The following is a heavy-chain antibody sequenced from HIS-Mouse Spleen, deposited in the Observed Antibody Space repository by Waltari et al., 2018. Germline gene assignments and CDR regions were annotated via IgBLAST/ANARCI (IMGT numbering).Heavy chain of an antibody. CDR1: GGSISSYS. V-gene: IGHV4-4*07. D-gene: IGHD3-3*01. Sequence: QVQPQESGPGLVKPSETLSLTCTVSGGSISSYSWSWIRQPAGTGLEWVGRIYTSGSTNYNPSLKSRVTMSVDTSKNQFSLKLSSVNAADTAVYYCARDFHDFWSGYYGGDKKHDAFDIWGQGTMVTVSS. CDR2: IYTSGST. CDR3: ARDFHDFWSGYYGGDKKHDAFDI. J-gene: IGHJ3*02.